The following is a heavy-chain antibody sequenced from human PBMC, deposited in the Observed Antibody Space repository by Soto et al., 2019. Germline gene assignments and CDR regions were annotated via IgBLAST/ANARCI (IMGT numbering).Heavy chain of an antibody. J-gene: IGHJ6*03. CDR3: ARRTSGYSRSWLPYYYYYYMDV. CDR2: IKQDGSEK. D-gene: IGHD6-13*01. CDR1: GFTFSSYW. V-gene: IGHV3-7*01. Sequence: GGSLRLSCAASGFTFSSYWMSWVRQAPGKGLEWVANIKQDGSEKYYVDSVKGRFTISRDNAKNSLYLQMHSLRAEDTAAYYCARRTSGYSRSWLPYYYYYYMDVWGKGTTVTVSS.